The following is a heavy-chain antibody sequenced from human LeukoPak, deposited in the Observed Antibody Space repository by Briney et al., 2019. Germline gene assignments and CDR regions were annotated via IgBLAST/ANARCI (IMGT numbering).Heavy chain of an antibody. D-gene: IGHD6-13*01. Sequence: SETLSLTCTVSGGSISSYYWSWIRQPPGKGLEWIGYICYSGSTNYDPSLKGRVTISIDTSKNQFSLKLSSVTAADTAVYYCARLFIAAAPQKNYYYYGMDVWGQGTTVTVSS. CDR3: ARLFIAAAPQKNYYYYGMDV. J-gene: IGHJ6*02. V-gene: IGHV4-59*08. CDR2: ICYSGST. CDR1: GGSISSYY.